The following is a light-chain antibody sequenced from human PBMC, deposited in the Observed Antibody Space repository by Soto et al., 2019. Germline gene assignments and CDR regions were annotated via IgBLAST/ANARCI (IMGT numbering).Light chain of an antibody. CDR1: SSDVGSYNI. CDR3: GSYAGR. J-gene: IGLJ2*01. Sequence: QSALTQPASVSGSPGQSITISCTGTSSDVGSYNIVSWYQQHPGKAPKLMIYEGSKRPSGVSNRYSGSKSGNTASLKISGLQDDDDADYYCGSYAGRFGGGTKLTVL. V-gene: IGLV2-23*01. CDR2: EGS.